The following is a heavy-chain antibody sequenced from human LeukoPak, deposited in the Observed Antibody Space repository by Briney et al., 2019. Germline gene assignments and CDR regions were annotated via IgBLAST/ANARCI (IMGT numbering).Heavy chain of an antibody. CDR2: INHSGST. J-gene: IGHJ5*02. V-gene: IGHV4-34*01. D-gene: IGHD3-10*01. Sequence: TSETLSLTCAVYGGSFSGYYWSWIRQPPGKGLEWIGEINHSGSTNYNPSLKSRVTISVDTSKNQFSLKLSSVTAADTAVYYCARHIRTHYYGSGSYYKIDPWGQGTLVTVSS. CDR3: ARHIRTHYYGSGSYYKIDP. CDR1: GGSFSGYY.